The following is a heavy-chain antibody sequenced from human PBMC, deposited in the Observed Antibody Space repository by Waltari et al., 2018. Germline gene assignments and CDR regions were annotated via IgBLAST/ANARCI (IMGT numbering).Heavy chain of an antibody. CDR1: GGSISSGSYY. Sequence: QVQLQESGPGLVKPSQTLSLTCTVSGGSISSGSYYWSWIWQPAGKGLEWIGRIYTSGSTNYNPSLKSRVTISVDTSKNQFSLKLSSVTAADTAVYYCASSFLYGGNRQAFDIWGQGTMVTVSS. V-gene: IGHV4-61*02. CDR3: ASSFLYGGNRQAFDI. J-gene: IGHJ3*02. D-gene: IGHD4-17*01. CDR2: IYTSGST.